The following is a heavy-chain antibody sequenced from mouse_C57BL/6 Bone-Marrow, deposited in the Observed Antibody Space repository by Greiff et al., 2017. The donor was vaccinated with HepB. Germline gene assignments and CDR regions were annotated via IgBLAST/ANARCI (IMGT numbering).Heavy chain of an antibody. CDR1: GYSITSGYD. J-gene: IGHJ1*03. D-gene: IGHD3-3*01. CDR3: ARAGTWEYWYFDV. V-gene: IGHV3-1*01. Sequence: VQLQESGPGMVKPSQSLSLTCTVTGYSITSGYDWHWIRHFPGNKLEWMGYISYSGSTNYNPSLKSRISITHDTSKNHFFLKLNSVTTEDTATYYCARAGTWEYWYFDVWGTGTTVTVSS. CDR2: ISYSGST.